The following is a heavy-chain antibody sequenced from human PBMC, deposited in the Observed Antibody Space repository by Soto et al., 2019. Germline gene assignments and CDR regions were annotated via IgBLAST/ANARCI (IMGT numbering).Heavy chain of an antibody. V-gene: IGHV3-15*07. CDR1: GFIFSNAW. Sequence: EVQLVESGGGLVKPGGSLRLSCAASGFIFSNAWINWVRQAPGKGLEWVGRINSNSAGGTTDYAAPVKGRFTISRDDSKITLYLQMNSLKIEDTALYYCATDDWGSMHVWGQRTTVTVSS. CDR2: INSNSAGGTT. CDR3: ATDDWGSMHV. J-gene: IGHJ6*02. D-gene: IGHD7-27*01.